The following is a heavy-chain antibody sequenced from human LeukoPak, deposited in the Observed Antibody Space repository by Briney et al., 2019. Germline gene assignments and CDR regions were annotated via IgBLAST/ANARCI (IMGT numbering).Heavy chain of an antibody. CDR1: GFTFSRYG. V-gene: IGHV3-33*06. CDR2: IWYDGSIK. J-gene: IGHJ3*02. Sequence: PGGSLRLSCAASGFTFSRYGMHWVRQAPGKGLEWVAVIWYDGSIKYYADSVKGRFTISKDNSKNTLDLQMNSLRAEDTAVYYCAKSPYYDSSGYSPIAFDIWGQGTMVTVSS. D-gene: IGHD3-22*01. CDR3: AKSPYYDSSGYSPIAFDI.